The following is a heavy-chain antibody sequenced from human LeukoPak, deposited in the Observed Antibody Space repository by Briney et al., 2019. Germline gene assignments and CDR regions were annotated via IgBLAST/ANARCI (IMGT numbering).Heavy chain of an antibody. D-gene: IGHD3-10*01. Sequence: PSETLSLTCTVSGGSISSSSYYWGWIRQPPGKGLEWIGSIYYSGSTYYNPSLKSRVTMSVDTSKNQFSLKLSSVTAADTAVYYCARVRYGSGSLYYYYYYMDVWGKGTTVTISS. CDR1: GGSISSSSYY. CDR3: ARVRYGSGSLYYYYYYMDV. V-gene: IGHV4-39*01. CDR2: IYYSGST. J-gene: IGHJ6*03.